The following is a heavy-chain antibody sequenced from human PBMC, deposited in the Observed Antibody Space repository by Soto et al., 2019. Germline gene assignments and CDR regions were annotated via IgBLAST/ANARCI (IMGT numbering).Heavy chain of an antibody. CDR3: AKEMVAVVVVAALNY. Sequence: QVQLVESGGGVVQPGRSLRLSCAASGFTFSSYGMHWVRQAPGKGLEWVAVISYDGSNKYYADSVKGRFTISRDNSKNTLYVQMNSLRAEDTAVYYCAKEMVAVVVVAALNYWGQGTLVTGSS. V-gene: IGHV3-30*18. D-gene: IGHD2-15*01. J-gene: IGHJ4*02. CDR1: GFTFSSYG. CDR2: ISYDGSNK.